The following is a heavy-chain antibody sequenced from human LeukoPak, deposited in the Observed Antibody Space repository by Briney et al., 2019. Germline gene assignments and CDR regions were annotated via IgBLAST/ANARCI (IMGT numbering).Heavy chain of an antibody. CDR2: IYYSGST. D-gene: IGHD2-2*01. J-gene: IGHJ5*02. CDR1: GGSISGSSYF. V-gene: IGHV4-39*01. CDR3: ARRLTQYDCFDP. Sequence: SETLSLTCTVSGGSISGSSYFWGWIRQPPGKGLEWIGSIYYSGSTYYNPSLKSRVTISVDTSKNQFSLHLNSVTPEDTAVYYCARRLTQYDCFDPWGQGTLVAVSS.